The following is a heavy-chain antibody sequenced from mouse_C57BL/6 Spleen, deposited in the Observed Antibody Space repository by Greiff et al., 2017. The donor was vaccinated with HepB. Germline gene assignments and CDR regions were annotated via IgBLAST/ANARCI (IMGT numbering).Heavy chain of an antibody. J-gene: IGHJ3*01. D-gene: IGHD2-2*01. CDR2: ISDGGSYT. CDR3: ARGEGYGVFAY. V-gene: IGHV5-4*03. CDR1: GFTFSSYA. Sequence: DVKLVESGGGLVKPGGSLKLSCAASGFTFSSYAMSWVRQTPEKRLEWVATISDGGSYTYYPDNVKGRFTISRDNAKNNLYLQMSHLKSEDTAMYYCARGEGYGVFAYWGQGTLVTVSA.